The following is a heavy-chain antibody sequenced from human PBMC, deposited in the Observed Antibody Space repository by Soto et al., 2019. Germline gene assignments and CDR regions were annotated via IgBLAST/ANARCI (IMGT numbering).Heavy chain of an antibody. CDR1: GFIFSDFS. V-gene: IGHV3-21*01. CDR2: IGSSGGYI. Sequence: RXLSCAVSGFIFSDFSMNWVRQAPGKGLEWVASIGSSGGYIFYADSVKGRFTISRDNAKKSLDLQINSLRAEDTAVYYCAREKNNTSLGGTFGMDVSGPGTTVTVSS. D-gene: IGHD1-20*01. CDR3: AREKNNTSLGGTFGMDV. J-gene: IGHJ6*02.